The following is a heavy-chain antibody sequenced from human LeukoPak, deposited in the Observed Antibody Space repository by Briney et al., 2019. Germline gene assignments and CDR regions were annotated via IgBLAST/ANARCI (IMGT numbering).Heavy chain of an antibody. Sequence: ASETLSLTCTVSGGSISPYYWSWIRQTPGKGLEWIGYILYSGTTTNYNPSLKSRVTMSVDTSKKQFSLRLSSVTAADTAVYYCARSKYYFDYWAQGTLVTVSS. J-gene: IGHJ4*02. D-gene: IGHD2/OR15-2a*01. CDR2: ILYSGTTT. V-gene: IGHV4-59*01. CDR3: ARSKYYFDY. CDR1: GGSISPYY.